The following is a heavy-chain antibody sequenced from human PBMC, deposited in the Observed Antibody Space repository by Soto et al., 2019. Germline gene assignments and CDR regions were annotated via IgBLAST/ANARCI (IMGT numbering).Heavy chain of an antibody. CDR2: IYHSGST. J-gene: IGHJ3*02. D-gene: IGHD3-22*01. CDR3: AGSRTPQYYYDSSGTPGAFDI. V-gene: IGHV4-38-2*01. CDR1: GYSISSGYY. Sequence: TLSLTCAVSGYSISSGYYWGWIRQPPGKGLDWIGSIYHSGSTYYNPSLKSRVTISVDTSKNQFSLKLSSVTAADTAVYYCAGSRTPQYYYDSSGTPGAFDIWGQGTMVTVSS.